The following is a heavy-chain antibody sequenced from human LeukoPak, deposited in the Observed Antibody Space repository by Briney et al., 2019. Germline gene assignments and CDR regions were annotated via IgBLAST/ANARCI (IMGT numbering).Heavy chain of an antibody. J-gene: IGHJ6*04. D-gene: IGHD3-10*01. CDR2: INSDGSST. CDR1: GFTFSSYW. CDR3: ARDFQVWFGEAYGMDV. Sequence: PGGSLRLSCAASGFTFSSYWMHWVRQAPGKGLVWVSRINSDGSSTSYADSVKGRFTISRDNAKNSLYLQMNSLRAEDTAVYYCARDFQVWFGEAYGMDVWGKGTTVTVSS. V-gene: IGHV3-74*01.